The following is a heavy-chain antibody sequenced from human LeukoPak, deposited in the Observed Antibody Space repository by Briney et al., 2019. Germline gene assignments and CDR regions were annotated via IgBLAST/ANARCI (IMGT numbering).Heavy chain of an antibody. D-gene: IGHD6-13*01. V-gene: IGHV4-39*01. J-gene: IGHJ4*02. CDR2: MYYSGST. CDR3: ARLYAGGYSSSWFY. CDR1: GGSISSSSYY. Sequence: PSETLSLTCTVSGGSISSSSYYWGWIRQPPGKGLEWIGSMYYSGSTHYNPSLESRVTISVDTSKNQFSLKLSSVTAADTAVYYCARLYAGGYSSSWFYWGQGTLVTVSS.